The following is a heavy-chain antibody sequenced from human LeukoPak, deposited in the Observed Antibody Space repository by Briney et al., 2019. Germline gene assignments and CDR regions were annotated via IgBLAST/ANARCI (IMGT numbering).Heavy chain of an antibody. D-gene: IGHD4-11*01. Sequence: SETLSLTCTVSGGTISSYYWSWIRQAPGKGLEWIGYIYTSGSTNYNPSRKSRVTISVDTSKNQFSLKLSSVTAADTAVYYCARRRLQYRDYYYYMDVWGKGTTVTVSS. CDR1: GGTISSYY. CDR2: IYTSGST. CDR3: ARRRLQYRDYYYYMDV. J-gene: IGHJ6*03. V-gene: IGHV4-4*09.